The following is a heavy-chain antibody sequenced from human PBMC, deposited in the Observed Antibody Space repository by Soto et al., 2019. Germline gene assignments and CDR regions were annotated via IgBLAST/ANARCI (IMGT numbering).Heavy chain of an antibody. J-gene: IGHJ3*01. CDR1: GGTFSTYI. CDR2: IIPIPDIT. V-gene: IGHV1-69*08. D-gene: IGHD3-3*01. CDR3: ARDRITTRGDAFDL. Sequence: QVQLVQSGAEVGKPGSSVKVSCKAPGGTFSTYIISWVRQAPGQGLEWMGRIIPIPDITNYAQKFQGRVTVTADRSTSTAYMELTSLKSEDTAVYYCARDRITTRGDAFDLWGQWTMVTVSS.